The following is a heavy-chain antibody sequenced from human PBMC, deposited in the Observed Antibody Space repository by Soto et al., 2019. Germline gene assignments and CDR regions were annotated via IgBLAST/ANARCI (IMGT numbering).Heavy chain of an antibody. CDR2: ISSSSSTI. CDR3: ARDRVPVGRFLEWLFPFDI. Sequence: PEGSLRLSCAASGFTFSSYSMNWVRQAPGKGLEWVSYISSSSSTIYYADSVKGRFTISRDNAKNSLYLQMNSLRAEDTAVYYSARDRVPVGRFLEWLFPFDICGQGTMVTV. V-gene: IGHV3-48*01. CDR1: GFTFSSYS. J-gene: IGHJ3*02. D-gene: IGHD3-3*01.